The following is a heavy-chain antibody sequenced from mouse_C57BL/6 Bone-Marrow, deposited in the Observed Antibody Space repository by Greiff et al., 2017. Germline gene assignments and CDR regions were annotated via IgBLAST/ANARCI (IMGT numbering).Heavy chain of an antibody. J-gene: IGHJ2*01. CDR3: TKPYDSGHFDS. V-gene: IGHV1-19*01. CDR1: GYTFTDYY. CDR2: INPYNGGT. Sequence: VQLQQSGPVLVKPGASVKMSCKASGYTFTDYYMNWVKQSHGKSLEWIGVINPYNGGTSYNQKFKGKATLTVDKSSSTAYMELNSLTSADSAVFYWTKPYDSGHFDSWGPDTTLTVPS. D-gene: IGHD2-12*01.